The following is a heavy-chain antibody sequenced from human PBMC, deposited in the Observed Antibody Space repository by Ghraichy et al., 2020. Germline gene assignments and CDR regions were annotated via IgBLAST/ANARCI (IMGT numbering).Heavy chain of an antibody. Sequence: GGSLRLSCAASGFTFSSYAMSWVRQAPGKGLEWVSAISGSGTTTYYADSVKGRFTISRDNSKNTLYLQMNSLRAEDTALYYCAKYCIGGSCYVVYGMDVWGQGTTVTVSS. CDR1: GFTFSSYA. CDR3: AKYCIGGSCYVVYGMDV. J-gene: IGHJ6*02. D-gene: IGHD2-15*01. V-gene: IGHV3-23*01. CDR2: ISGSGTTT.